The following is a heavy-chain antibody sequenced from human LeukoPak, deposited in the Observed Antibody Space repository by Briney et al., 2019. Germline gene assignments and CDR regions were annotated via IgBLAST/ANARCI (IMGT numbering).Heavy chain of an antibody. CDR3: ARDREGSRDAFDI. Sequence: PGGALRLSCAASGFTFSRYWMSWVGQAPGKGLEVVANIKQDGSARLYGDSVKGRFTVSRDNAKNSLYIQMNSLRAEDTAVYYCARDREGSRDAFDIWGQGTMVTVSS. D-gene: IGHD1-26*01. V-gene: IGHV3-7*01. J-gene: IGHJ3*02. CDR1: GFTFSRYW. CDR2: IKQDGSAR.